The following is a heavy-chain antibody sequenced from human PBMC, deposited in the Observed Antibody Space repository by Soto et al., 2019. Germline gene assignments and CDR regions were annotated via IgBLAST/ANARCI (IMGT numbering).Heavy chain of an antibody. J-gene: IGHJ4*02. CDR2: IYSGGYT. CDR1: GFTVSNNY. D-gene: IGHD2-15*01. Sequence: EVQLVESGGGLIQPGGSLRLSCAVSGFTVSNNYMSWVRQAPGKGLEGVSVIYSGGYTAYGDSVKGRFTISRDNSKNTLYHQMNRLGAEDRGLFYCAAAAGGGGYWGQGTLVTVSS. V-gene: IGHV3-53*01. CDR3: AAAAGGGGY.